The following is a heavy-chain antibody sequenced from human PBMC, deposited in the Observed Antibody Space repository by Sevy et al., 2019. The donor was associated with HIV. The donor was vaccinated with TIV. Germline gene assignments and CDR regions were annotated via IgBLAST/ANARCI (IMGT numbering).Heavy chain of an antibody. CDR2: LSFGCGKI. V-gene: IGHV3-23*01. Sequence: VGSLRLSCAASGFTFNIYSMSWVRQTPGKGLEWVATLSFGCGKINHADSVKGRFTMSRDDSKNAVYLQMNYLRVEDTAIYYCAREGCTKPHDYWGQGTLVTVSS. CDR3: AREGCTKPHDY. CDR1: GFTFNIYS. J-gene: IGHJ4*02. D-gene: IGHD2-8*01.